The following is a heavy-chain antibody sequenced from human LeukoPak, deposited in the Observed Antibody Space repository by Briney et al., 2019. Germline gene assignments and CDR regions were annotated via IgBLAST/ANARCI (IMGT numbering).Heavy chain of an antibody. CDR3: ARGLAYCGGACYYYYYYGLDV. Sequence: PSETLSLTCAVYGGSFSGYYWSWIRQPPGKGLEWIGEINHSGSTNYNPSLKSRVTISVDTSKNQFSLKLSSVTAADTAVYYCARGLAYCGGACYYYYYYGLDVWGQGTTVTVSS. CDR1: GGSFSGYY. J-gene: IGHJ6*02. D-gene: IGHD2-21*02. V-gene: IGHV4-34*01. CDR2: INHSGST.